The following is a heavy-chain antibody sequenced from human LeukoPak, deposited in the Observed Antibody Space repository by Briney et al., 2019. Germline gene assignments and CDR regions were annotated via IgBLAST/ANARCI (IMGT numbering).Heavy chain of an antibody. Sequence: GRSLRLSCAASGFTFSSYGMHWVRQAPGKGLEWVAVISYDGSNKYYADSVKGRFTISRDNSKNTLYLRMNSLRAEDTAVYYCAKEKEGGYFDLWGRGTLVTVSS. J-gene: IGHJ2*01. CDR3: AKEKEGGYFDL. V-gene: IGHV3-30*18. CDR1: GFTFSSYG. D-gene: IGHD1-26*01. CDR2: ISYDGSNK.